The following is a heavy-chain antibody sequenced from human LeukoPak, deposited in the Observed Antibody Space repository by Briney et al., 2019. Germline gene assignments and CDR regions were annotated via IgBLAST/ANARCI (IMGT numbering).Heavy chain of an antibody. CDR2: INHSGST. CDR1: GGSFSGYY. V-gene: IGHV4-34*01. J-gene: IGHJ4*02. D-gene: IGHD4-17*01. Sequence: SETLSLTCAVYGGSFSGYYWSWIRQPPGKGLEWIGEINHSGSTNYNPSLKSRVTISVDTSKNQFSLKLSSVTAADTAVYYCARGLRPPDYWGQGTLVTVSS. CDR3: ARGLRPPDY.